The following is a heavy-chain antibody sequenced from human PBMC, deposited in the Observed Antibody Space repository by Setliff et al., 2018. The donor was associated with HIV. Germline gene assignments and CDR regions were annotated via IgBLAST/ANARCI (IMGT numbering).Heavy chain of an antibody. CDR1: GGSFSGYY. CDR3: ARGQTYYNFWSGRGAYYYYYMDV. J-gene: IGHJ6*03. D-gene: IGHD3-3*01. CDR2: IYIYNSGST. Sequence: SETLSLTCSVSGGSFSGYYWSWIRQPPGKGLEWIGYIYIYNSGSTNYNPSLTSRVTISVDTSKNQFSLKLSSVTAADTAVYYCARGQTYYNFWSGRGAYYYYYMDVWGKGTTVTVSS. V-gene: IGHV4-4*09.